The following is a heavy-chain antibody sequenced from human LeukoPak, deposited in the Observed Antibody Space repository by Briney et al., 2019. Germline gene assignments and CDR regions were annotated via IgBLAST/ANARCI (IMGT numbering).Heavy chain of an antibody. V-gene: IGHV1-24*01. CDR2: FDPEDGET. J-gene: IGHJ4*02. Sequence: ASVKVSCEVSGYTLTELSMHWVRQAPGKGLEWMGGFDPEDGETIYAQKFQGRVTITEDTSTDTAYMELSSLRSEDTAVYYCATEVKSDYFDYWGQGTLVTVSS. CDR1: GYTLTELS. CDR3: ATEVKSDYFDY.